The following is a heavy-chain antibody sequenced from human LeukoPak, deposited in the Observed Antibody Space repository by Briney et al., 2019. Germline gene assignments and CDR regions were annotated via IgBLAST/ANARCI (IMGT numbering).Heavy chain of an antibody. CDR1: GVSISSYY. CDR3: ARVIVGATWGYYYYYYMDV. Sequence: SETLSLTCTVSGVSISSYYWSWIRQPPGKGLEWIGEINHSGSTNYNPSLKSRVTISVDTSKNQFSLKLSSVTAADTAVYYCARVIVGATWGYYYYYYMDVWGKGTTVTVSS. J-gene: IGHJ6*03. CDR2: INHSGST. V-gene: IGHV4-34*01. D-gene: IGHD1-26*01.